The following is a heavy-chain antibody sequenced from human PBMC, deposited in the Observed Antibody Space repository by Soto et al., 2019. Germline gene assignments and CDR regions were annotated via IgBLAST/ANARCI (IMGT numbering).Heavy chain of an antibody. CDR2: IKQDGSER. D-gene: IGHD7-27*01. CDR3: ATETSTWGC. CDR1: GFALSNYW. V-gene: IGHV3-7*05. Sequence: ECGGGLVQPGGSLRLSCVASGFALSNYWINWVRQAPGKGLEWVANIKQDGSERNYVDSVKGRFTISRDNARNSLYLQMNSLRAEDTAAYYCATETSTWGCWGQGTLVTVSS. J-gene: IGHJ4*02.